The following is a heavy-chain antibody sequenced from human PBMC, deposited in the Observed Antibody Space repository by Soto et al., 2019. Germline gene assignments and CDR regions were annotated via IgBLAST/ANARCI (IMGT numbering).Heavy chain of an antibody. CDR1: GFSVSNKY. CDR2: IYSGGGT. J-gene: IGHJ4*02. Sequence: EVRLVETGGDLIQPGGSLRLSCAASGFSVSNKYMNWVRQAPGKGLEWVSVIYSGGGTYCAESVKGRFTISRDNSKNTLYLQMNTLRPEDTAVYYCAREGGSYGPFDCWGQGTLVTVSS. CDR3: AREGGSYGPFDC. D-gene: IGHD3-10*01. V-gene: IGHV3-53*02.